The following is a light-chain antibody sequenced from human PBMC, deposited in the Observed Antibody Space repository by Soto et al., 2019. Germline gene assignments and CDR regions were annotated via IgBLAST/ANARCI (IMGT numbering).Light chain of an antibody. CDR1: QSVSRY. Sequence: EIVLTQSPATLSLSPGERATLSCRASQSVSRYLAWYQQKPGQAPRLLIYDASNRATGIPARFSGSGSGTDFTITISSLEPEDFAVYYCQQRSNWPLNTFGQGTLLEIK. CDR3: QQRSNWPLNT. V-gene: IGKV3-11*01. CDR2: DAS. J-gene: IGKJ5*01.